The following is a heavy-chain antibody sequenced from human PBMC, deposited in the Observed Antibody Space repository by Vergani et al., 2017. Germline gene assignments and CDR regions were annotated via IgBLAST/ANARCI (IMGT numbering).Heavy chain of an antibody. J-gene: IGHJ6*03. V-gene: IGHV3-30*18. CDR2: ISYDGSNK. CDR3: AKPPPASRPLRDYYYMDV. D-gene: IGHD6-6*01. CDR1: GFTFSSYG. Sequence: QVQLVESGGGVVQPGRSLRLSCAASGFTFSSYGMHWVRQAPGKGLEWVAVISYDGSNKYYADSVKGRFTISRDNSKNTLYLQMNSLRAEDTAVYYCAKPPPASRPLRDYYYMDVWGKGTTVTVSS.